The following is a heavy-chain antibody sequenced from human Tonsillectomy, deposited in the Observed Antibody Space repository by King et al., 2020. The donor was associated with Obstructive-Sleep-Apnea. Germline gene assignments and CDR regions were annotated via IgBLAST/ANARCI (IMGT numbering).Heavy chain of an antibody. V-gene: IGHV4-59*01. J-gene: IGHJ4*02. D-gene: IGHD6-19*01. CDR2: IYYSGST. CDR3: AREGSGWPHYYFDY. Sequence: QLQESGPGLVKPSETLSLTCTVSGGSISSYYWSWIRQPPGKGLEWIGYIYYSGSTNYNPSLKSRVTISVDTSKNQFSLKLSSVTAADTAVYYCAREGSGWPHYYFDYWGQGTLATVSS. CDR1: GGSISSYY.